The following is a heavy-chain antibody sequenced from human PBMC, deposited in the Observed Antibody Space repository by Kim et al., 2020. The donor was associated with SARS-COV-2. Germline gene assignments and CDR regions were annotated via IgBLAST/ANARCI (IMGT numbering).Heavy chain of an antibody. V-gene: IGHV1-69*13. CDR2: IIPIFGTA. J-gene: IGHJ6*02. D-gene: IGHD2-15*01. CDR3: ARGTEKPYCSGGSCYLRPYYYYGMDV. CDR1: GGTFSSYA. Sequence: SVKVSCKASGGTFSSYAISWVRQAPGQGLEWMGGIIPIFGTANYAQKFQGRVTITADESTSTAYMELSSLRSEDTAVYYCARGTEKPYCSGGSCYLRPYYYYGMDVWGQGTTVTVSS.